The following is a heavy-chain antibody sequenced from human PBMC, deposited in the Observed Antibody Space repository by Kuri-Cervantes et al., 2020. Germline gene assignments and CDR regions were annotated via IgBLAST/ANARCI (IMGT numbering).Heavy chain of an antibody. CDR2: ISAYNGDT. CDR1: GYTFTSYG. Sequence: ASVKVSCKASGYTFTSYGISWVRQAPGQGLEWMGWISAYNGDTNYAQKLQGRVTMTTDTSTSTAYMELSSLRSEDTAVYYCARETGSGYYRGYSDYWGQGTLVTVSS. J-gene: IGHJ4*02. CDR3: ARETGSGYYRGYSDY. V-gene: IGHV1-18*01. D-gene: IGHD3-22*01.